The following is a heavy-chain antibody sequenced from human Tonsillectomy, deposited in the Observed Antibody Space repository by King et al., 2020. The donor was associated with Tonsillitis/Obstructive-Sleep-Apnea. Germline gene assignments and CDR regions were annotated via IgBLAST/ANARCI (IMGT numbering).Heavy chain of an antibody. V-gene: IGHV3-23*04. CDR3: AKDRQARRGYCSGGSCYHDAFDM. CDR2: VTGSGGST. J-gene: IGHJ3*02. CDR1: GLTFRDYA. D-gene: IGHD2-15*01. Sequence: VQLVESGGGLVQPGGSLRLSCAASGLTFRDYAFSWVRQAPGKGLEWVSVVTGSGGSTHYADSVKGRFTISSDNSNNTVYLQMNSLRAEDTAVYYCAKDRQARRGYCSGGSCYHDAFDMWGQGTRVTVSS.